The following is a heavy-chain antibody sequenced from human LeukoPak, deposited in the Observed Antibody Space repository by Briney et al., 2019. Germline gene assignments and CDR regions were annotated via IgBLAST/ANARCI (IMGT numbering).Heavy chain of an antibody. CDR1: GYTFTSYG. V-gene: IGHV1-18*01. Sequence: ASAKVSCKASGYTFTSYGISWVRQAPGQGLEWMGWISAYNGNTNYAQKLQGRVTMTTDTSTSTAYMELRSLRSDDTAVYYCARAIPGPSSPNYYYYGMDVWGQGTTVTVSS. CDR2: ISAYNGNT. CDR3: ARAIPGPSSPNYYYYGMDV. J-gene: IGHJ6*02.